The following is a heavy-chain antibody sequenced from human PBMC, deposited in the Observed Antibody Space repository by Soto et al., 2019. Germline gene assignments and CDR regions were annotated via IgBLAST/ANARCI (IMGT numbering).Heavy chain of an antibody. D-gene: IGHD2-2*01. J-gene: IGHJ2*01. V-gene: IGHV3-48*01. Sequence: EVQLVESGGGLVQPGGSLRLSCAASGFTFSSYSMNWVRRAPGKGLEWVSYISSSSSPIYYADSVKGRFTISRDNAKNSLYLEMNSLRVEATAVYYCEVASTSRNWDFDLWGRGTRVTVSS. CDR3: EVASTSRNWDFDL. CDR1: GFTFSSYS. CDR2: ISSSSSPI.